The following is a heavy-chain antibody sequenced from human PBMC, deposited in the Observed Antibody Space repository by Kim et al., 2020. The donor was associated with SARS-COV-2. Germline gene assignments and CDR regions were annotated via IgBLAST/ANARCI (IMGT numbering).Heavy chain of an antibody. V-gene: IGHV3-23*01. Sequence: GGSLRLSCAASGFTFKDYGMTWVRQAPGKGLQWVSSITAGGNSYYADSVRGRFTVSRDNSKNTLFLQMNSLRAEDTALYYCAKDRPLRPNTYGREGFDFWGRGTLVTVSS. CDR1: GFTFKDYG. CDR2: ITAGGNS. D-gene: IGHD5-18*01. CDR3: AKDRPLRPNTYGREGFDF. J-gene: IGHJ4*02.